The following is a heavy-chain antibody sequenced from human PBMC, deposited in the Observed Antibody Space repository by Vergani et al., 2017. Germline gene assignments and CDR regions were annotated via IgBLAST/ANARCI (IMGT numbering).Heavy chain of an antibody. CDR1: GFAFSSYV. CDR3: AKSGIVDYDFWSGYFPFDY. CDR2: IGTGGDT. D-gene: IGHD3-3*01. J-gene: IGHJ4*02. Sequence: EDQLVESGGGLVQPGGSLRPSCAASGFAFSSYVLHWVRRAPGKGPEWVSAIGTGGDTYYADSVKGRFTISRDNSKNTLYLQMNSLRAEDTAVYYCAKSGIVDYDFWSGYFPFDYWGQGTLVTVSS. V-gene: IGHV3-47*02.